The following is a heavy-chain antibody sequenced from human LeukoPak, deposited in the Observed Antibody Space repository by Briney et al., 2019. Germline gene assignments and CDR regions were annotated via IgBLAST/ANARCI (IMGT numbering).Heavy chain of an antibody. CDR2: IVVGSGNT. CDR3: AATKIQGITGTKVYYYYYMDV. J-gene: IGHJ6*03. CDR1: GFTFTSSA. Sequence: SVKVSCKASGFTFTSSAMQWVRQARRQRLEWIGWIVVGSGNTNYAQKFQERATITRDMSTSTAYMELSSLRSEDTAVYYCAATKIQGITGTKVYYYYYMDVWGKGTTVTVSS. V-gene: IGHV1-58*02. D-gene: IGHD1-7*01.